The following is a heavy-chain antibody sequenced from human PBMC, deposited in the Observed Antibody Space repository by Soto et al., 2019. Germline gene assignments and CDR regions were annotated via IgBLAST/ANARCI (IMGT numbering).Heavy chain of an antibody. CDR1: NDSLSSHF. Sequence: GDSVKVSCKASNDSLSSHFIHWVRQAPGEGLEWMGIINPGPTSASYSKEFQGRLTLTSDMPSRTVYMQLSNLRSDDTAVYYCAGASSRVCSAVAAYWGQGTLVAVSS. V-gene: IGHV1-46*01. CDR2: INPGPTSA. J-gene: IGHJ4*02. CDR3: AGASSRVCSAVAAY. D-gene: IGHD3-10*02.